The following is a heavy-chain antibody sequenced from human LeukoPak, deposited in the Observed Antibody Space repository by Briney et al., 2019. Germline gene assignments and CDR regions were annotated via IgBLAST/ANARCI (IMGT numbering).Heavy chain of an antibody. J-gene: IGHJ4*02. V-gene: IGHV3-23*01. D-gene: IGHD6-19*01. CDR3: ARAVSYSSGSLDY. Sequence: GGSLRLSCAASGFTFSSYAMVLVRQAPRKGLEGVSAISGSGGSTYYADCVEGRFTISRANSKNPLYLQMNSLRAEDTAVYYCARAVSYSSGSLDYWGQGTLVTVSS. CDR2: ISGSGGST. CDR1: GFTFSSYA.